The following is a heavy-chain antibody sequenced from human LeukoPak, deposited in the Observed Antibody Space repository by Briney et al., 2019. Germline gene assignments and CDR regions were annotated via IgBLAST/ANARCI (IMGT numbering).Heavy chain of an antibody. CDR1: GDSVSSNSAA. CDR3: ARDSIQVLRYFDRFLDP. J-gene: IGHJ5*02. Sequence: SQTLSLTCAISGDSVSSNSAAWNWIRQSPSRGLEWLGRTYYRSKWYNDYAVSVKSRITINPDTSKNQFSLQLNSVTPEDTAVYYCARDSIQVLRYFDRFLDPWGQGTLVTVSS. V-gene: IGHV6-1*01. D-gene: IGHD3-9*01. CDR2: TYYRSKWYN.